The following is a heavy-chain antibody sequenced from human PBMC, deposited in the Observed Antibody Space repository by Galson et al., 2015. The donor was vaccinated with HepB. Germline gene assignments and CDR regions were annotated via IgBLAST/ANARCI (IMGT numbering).Heavy chain of an antibody. Sequence: SVKASCKASAYSFTGFYMGWVRQAPGQGLEWLGRINPNSGVTNYAQKFQGRVTLTRDTSISTAYMELSSLTSDDTAVYYCARDSSSGYYWGQGTLVSVSS. D-gene: IGHD1-26*01. V-gene: IGHV1-2*06. J-gene: IGHJ4*02. CDR3: ARDSSSGYY. CDR2: INPNSGVT. CDR1: AYSFTGFY.